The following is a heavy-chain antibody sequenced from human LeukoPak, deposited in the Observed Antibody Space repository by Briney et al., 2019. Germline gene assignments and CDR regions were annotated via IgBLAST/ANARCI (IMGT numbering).Heavy chain of an antibody. D-gene: IGHD3-22*01. CDR2: ISWDSGSI. V-gene: IGHV3-9*01. J-gene: IGHJ3*02. Sequence: GGSLRLSCAASGFTFSSYWMNWVRQAPGKGLEWVSGISWDSGSIGYADSVKGRFSISRDNAKNSLYLQMISLRAEDTASYYCAKEARYYYDSSGFAFDIWGQGTMVTVSS. CDR1: GFTFSSYW. CDR3: AKEARYYYDSSGFAFDI.